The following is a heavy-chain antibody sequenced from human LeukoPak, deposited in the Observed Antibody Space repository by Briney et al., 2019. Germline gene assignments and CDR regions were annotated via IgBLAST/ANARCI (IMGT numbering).Heavy chain of an antibody. CDR3: ARERGYYFDF. J-gene: IGHJ4*02. V-gene: IGHV1-2*06. D-gene: IGHD3-10*01. Sequence: ASVKVSCKPYGYTLTGYYMHWVRQAPGQGLEWMGRINPKSGGRNYAQKFQGRVTMTRDTSISTAYLELSRLRSDDTAVYFCARERGYYFDFWGQGTLVTVSS. CDR1: GYTLTGYY. CDR2: INPKSGGR.